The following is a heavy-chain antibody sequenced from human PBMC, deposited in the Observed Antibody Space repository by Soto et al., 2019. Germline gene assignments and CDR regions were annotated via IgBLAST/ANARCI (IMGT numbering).Heavy chain of an antibody. V-gene: IGHV1-69*13. D-gene: IGHD4-17*01. CDR2: IIPIFGTA. Sequence: SVKVSYKASGYIFTNYAISWVRQAPGQGLEWMGGIIPIFGTANYAQKFQGRVTITADESTSTAYMELSSLRSEDTAVYYCVSGLGGRGMDVWGQGTTVTVSS. CDR1: GYIFTNYA. CDR3: VSGLGGRGMDV. J-gene: IGHJ6*02.